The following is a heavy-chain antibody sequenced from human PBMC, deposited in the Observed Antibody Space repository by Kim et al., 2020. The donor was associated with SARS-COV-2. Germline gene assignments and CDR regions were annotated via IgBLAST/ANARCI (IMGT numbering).Heavy chain of an antibody. D-gene: IGHD2-15*01. V-gene: IGHV3-74*01. CDR1: GFTFSEYW. J-gene: IGHJ4*02. CDR2: IIPDGRST. CDR3: ASGLTPGQY. Sequence: GASLRLSCAASGFTFSEYWMHWVRQAPGKGLVWVSRIIPDGRSTSYADSVKGRFTISRDNAKNTLYLQMNSLRAEDTAVYYCASGLTPGQYWGQGTLVTV.